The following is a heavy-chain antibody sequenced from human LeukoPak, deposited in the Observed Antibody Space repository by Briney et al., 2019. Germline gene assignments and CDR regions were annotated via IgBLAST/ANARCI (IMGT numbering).Heavy chain of an antibody. J-gene: IGHJ4*02. Sequence: PSETLSLTCSVSGSSITSVSYWAWIRQTPERGLEWIGSLSHSWATYYNPSLTNRLSTSVDTSNVRFSLTLRSVTAADTAVYYCARVGSSNSPYDFWGPGTLVTVSS. CDR1: GSSITSVSY. V-gene: IGHV4-38-2*02. CDR2: LSHSWAT. D-gene: IGHD3-10*01. CDR3: ARVGSSNSPYDF.